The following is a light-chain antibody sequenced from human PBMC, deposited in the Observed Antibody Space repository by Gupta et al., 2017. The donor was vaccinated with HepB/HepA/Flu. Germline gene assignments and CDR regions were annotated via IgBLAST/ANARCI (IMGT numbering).Light chain of an antibody. J-gene: IGKJ1*01. V-gene: IGKV1-5*03. CDR2: KAS. CDR3: QPYNSFFRA. Sequence: IKMTQPSSTLFSSLGDTVTIPCRASQSFNYWLAWYQQKPGEAPKLLIHKASTLESGVPSRFGGRGSGTEFTLTISSLQPDDFATYYCQPYNSFFRAFGQGTKVEIK. CDR1: QSFNYW.